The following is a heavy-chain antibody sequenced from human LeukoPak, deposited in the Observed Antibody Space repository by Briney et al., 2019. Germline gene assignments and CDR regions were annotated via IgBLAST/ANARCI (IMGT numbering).Heavy chain of an antibody. V-gene: IGHV1-18*01. CDR2: ISAYNGNT. CDR1: GYTFSIYS. Sequence: ASVKVSCKASGYTFSIYSIAWVRQAPGQGLEWMGWISAYNGNTNYAQKFQGRVTMTTDTSTSTAYMELRSLRSDDTAVYYCARAGYSYGYLGYFDYWGQETLVTVSS. D-gene: IGHD5-18*01. CDR3: ARAGYSYGYLGYFDY. J-gene: IGHJ4*02.